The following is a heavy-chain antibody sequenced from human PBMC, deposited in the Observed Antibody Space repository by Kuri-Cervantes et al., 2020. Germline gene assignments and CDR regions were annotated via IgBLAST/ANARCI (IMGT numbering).Heavy chain of an antibody. CDR1: GFAVSSNY. J-gene: IGHJ6*02. CDR3: AYYYYGMDV. V-gene: IGHV3-53*01. Sequence: LSLTCAASGFAVSSNYMSWVRQAPGKGLEWVSVIYSGGSTYYADSVKGRFTISRDNSKNTLYLQMNSLRAEDTAVYYCAYYYYGMDVWGQGTTVTVSS. CDR2: IYSGGST.